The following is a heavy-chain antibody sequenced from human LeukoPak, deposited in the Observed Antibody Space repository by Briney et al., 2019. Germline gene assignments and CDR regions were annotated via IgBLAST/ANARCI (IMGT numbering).Heavy chain of an antibody. Sequence: PGGSLRLSCAVSGLTFSDYYMSWIRQAPGKGLEWVSVIYSGGSTYYADSVKGRFTISRDNSKNTLYLQMNSLRAEDTAVYYCARVRDPRQYYYDNSGYRNAFDIWGQGTMVTVSS. CDR3: ARVRDPRQYYYDNSGYRNAFDI. J-gene: IGHJ3*02. CDR2: IYSGGST. V-gene: IGHV3-66*01. D-gene: IGHD3-22*01. CDR1: GLTFSDYY.